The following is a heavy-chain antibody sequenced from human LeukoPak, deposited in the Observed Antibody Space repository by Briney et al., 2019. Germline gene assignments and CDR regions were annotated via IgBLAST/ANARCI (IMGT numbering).Heavy chain of an antibody. CDR3: ARIFPPQVDYYYYYMDV. V-gene: IGHV4-30-4*02. D-gene: IGHD3-9*01. Sequence: PSETLSLTCTVSGGSISSGDYYWSWIRQPPGKGLEWIGYIYYSGSTYYNPSLKSRVTISVDTSKNQFSLKLSSVTAADTAVYYCARIFPPQVDYYYYYMDVWGKGTTVTVSS. CDR1: GGSISSGDYY. J-gene: IGHJ6*03. CDR2: IYYSGST.